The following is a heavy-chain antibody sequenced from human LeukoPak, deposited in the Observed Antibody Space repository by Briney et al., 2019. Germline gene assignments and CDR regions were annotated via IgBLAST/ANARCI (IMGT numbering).Heavy chain of an antibody. J-gene: IGHJ4*02. CDR2: IRDSSSYI. Sequence: GTSLRLSCAASGFTFSTYSMNWVCQAPGKGLEWISSIRDSSSYIYYADSVKGRFTLSRDNAKNSLYLQMSSLRAEDTAVYYCAREGTAYCGGDCYLDYWGQGTLVTVSS. V-gene: IGHV3-21*01. CDR3: AREGTAYCGGDCYLDY. D-gene: IGHD2-21*01. CDR1: GFTFSTYS.